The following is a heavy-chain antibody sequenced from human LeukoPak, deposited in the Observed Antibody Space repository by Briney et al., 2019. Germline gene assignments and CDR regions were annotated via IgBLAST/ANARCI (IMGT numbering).Heavy chain of an antibody. V-gene: IGHV3-30-3*01. J-gene: IGHJ5*02. D-gene: IGHD6-19*01. CDR2: ISYDGSNK. CDR3: ARDVGGSGPP. Sequence: GGSLRLSCAAPGFTFSSYAMHWVRQAPGKGLEWVAVISYDGSNKYYADSVKGRFTISRDNSKNTLYLQMNSLRAEDTAVYYCARDVGGSGPPWGQGTLVTVSS. CDR1: GFTFSSYA.